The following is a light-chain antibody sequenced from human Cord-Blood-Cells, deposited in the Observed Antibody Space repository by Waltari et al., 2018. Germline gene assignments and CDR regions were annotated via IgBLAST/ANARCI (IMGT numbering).Light chain of an antibody. CDR2: DAS. V-gene: IGKV3-11*01. J-gene: IGKJ4*01. CDR3: QQRSNWPLT. CDR1: QSVSSY. Sequence: DIVLPQSPAHLSLSPGESATLSCRASQSVSSYLAWYQQKPGQAPRLLIYDASNRATGIPARFSGSGSGTDFTLTISSLEPEDFAVYYCQQRSNWPLTFGGGTKVEIK.